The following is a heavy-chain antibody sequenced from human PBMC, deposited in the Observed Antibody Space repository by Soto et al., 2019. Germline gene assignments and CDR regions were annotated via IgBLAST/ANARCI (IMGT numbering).Heavy chain of an antibody. CDR3: ARDELVVVAAIDY. J-gene: IGHJ4*02. V-gene: IGHV3-30-3*01. CDR1: GFTFSSYA. Sequence: QVQLVASGGGVVQPGRSLRLSCAASGFTFSSYAMHWVRQAPGKGLEWVAVISYDGSNKYYADSVKGRFTISRDNSKNTLYLQMNSLRAEDTAVYYCARDELVVVAAIDYWGQGTLVTVSS. D-gene: IGHD2-15*01. CDR2: ISYDGSNK.